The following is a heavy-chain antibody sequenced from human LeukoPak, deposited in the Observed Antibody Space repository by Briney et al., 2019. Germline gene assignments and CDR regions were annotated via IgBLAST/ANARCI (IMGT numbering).Heavy chain of an antibody. CDR1: GFTFSSYS. D-gene: IGHD3-9*01. J-gene: IGHJ4*02. V-gene: IGHV3-21*01. Sequence: GGSLRLSCAASGFTFSSYSMNWVRQAPGKGLEWVSFISSSSSYIYYADSVKGRFTISRDNAENSLYLQMNSLRAEDAAVYYCARVDILTGYYLFDYWGQGTLVTVSS. CDR2: ISSSSSYI. CDR3: ARVDILTGYYLFDY.